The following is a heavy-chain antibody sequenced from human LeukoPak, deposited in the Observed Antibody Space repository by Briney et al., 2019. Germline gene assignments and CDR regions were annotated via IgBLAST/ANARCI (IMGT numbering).Heavy chain of an antibody. D-gene: IGHD3-16*01. V-gene: IGHV4-59*01. CDR1: GASINDFY. Sequence: SETLSLTCAVSGASINDFYWTWIRQPPGKGLEWIGYIYDNGNTNYNPSLKSRVTMSVDTSKNQFSLKLSSVTAADTATYYCARETRLTGFFGGLGFNYWGQGTLVTVSS. CDR3: ARETRLTGFFGGLGFNY. J-gene: IGHJ4*02. CDR2: IYDNGNT.